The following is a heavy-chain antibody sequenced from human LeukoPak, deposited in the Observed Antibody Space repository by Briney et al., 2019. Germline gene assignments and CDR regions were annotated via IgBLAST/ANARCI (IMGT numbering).Heavy chain of an antibody. V-gene: IGHV5-51*01. D-gene: IGHD6-13*01. CDR2: VYPADSDT. J-gene: IGHJ4*02. CDR1: GYKFTNYW. CDR3: ASGYSSSWVPKFDY. Sequence: GESLKISCRGSGYKFTNYWIAWVRQMPGKGLEWMGIVYPADSDTRYSPSFQGQVTMSADKSISTAYLQWNSLKASDTAMYYCASGYSSSWVPKFDYWGQGTLVTVSS.